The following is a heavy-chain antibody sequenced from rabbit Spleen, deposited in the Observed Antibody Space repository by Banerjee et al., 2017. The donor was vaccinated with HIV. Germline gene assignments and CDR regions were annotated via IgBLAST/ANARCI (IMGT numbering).Heavy chain of an antibody. CDR2: IDSGSSGFT. CDR1: GVSFSGDSY. D-gene: IGHD1-1*01. V-gene: IGHV1S40*01. Sequence: QSLEESGGDLLKPGASLTLTCIASGVSFSGDSYMCCVRQAPGKGLEWIACIDSGSSGFTYFASWAKGRFTISKTSSTTVTLQMTSLTAADTATYFCARDTSSSFSSYGMDLWGQGTLVTVS. J-gene: IGHJ6*01. CDR3: ARDTSSSFSSYGMDL.